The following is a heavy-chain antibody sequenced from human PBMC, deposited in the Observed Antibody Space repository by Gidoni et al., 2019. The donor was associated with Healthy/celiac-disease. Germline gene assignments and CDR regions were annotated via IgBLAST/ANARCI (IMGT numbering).Heavy chain of an antibody. D-gene: IGHD2-2*01. J-gene: IGHJ4*02. CDR2: IKQDGSEK. V-gene: IGHV3-7*01. Sequence: EVQLVESGGGLVQPGGSLRLSCAASGFTFRSYWMSWVRQAPGKGLEWVANIKQDGSEKYYVDSVKGRFTISRDNAKNSLYLQMNSLRAEDTAVYYCARETPADIVVVPAAGDYWGQGTLVTVSS. CDR3: ARETPADIVVVPAAGDY. CDR1: GFTFRSYW.